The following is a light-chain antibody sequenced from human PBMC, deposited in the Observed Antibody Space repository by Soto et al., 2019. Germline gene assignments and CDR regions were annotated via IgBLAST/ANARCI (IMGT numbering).Light chain of an antibody. CDR2: DVT. V-gene: IGLV2-11*01. J-gene: IGLJ1*01. CDR3: CSYTGFDAYV. CDR1: SSDVGGYNY. Sequence: QSALTQPRSVSGSPGQSVTISCTGTSSDVGGYNYVSWYQQYPGKAPKVMIYDVTKRPSGVPDRFSGSKSGNTASLTISGLQAEDEADYYCCSYTGFDAYVFGTGTKRTVL.